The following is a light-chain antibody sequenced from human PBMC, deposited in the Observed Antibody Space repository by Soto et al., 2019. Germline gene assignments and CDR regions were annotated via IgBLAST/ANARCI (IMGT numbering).Light chain of an antibody. CDR3: YSYAGENLYV. V-gene: IGLV2-23*01. J-gene: IGLJ1*01. CDR1: SSDVGSYNL. Sequence: QSVLTQPASVSASPAQSITIPCTGTSSDVGSYNLVSWFQQHPGKVPKLLIYEGTKRPSGLSDRFSGSKSGTTASLTISGLQAEDEAHYYCYSYAGENLYVFGTGTKVTVL. CDR2: EGT.